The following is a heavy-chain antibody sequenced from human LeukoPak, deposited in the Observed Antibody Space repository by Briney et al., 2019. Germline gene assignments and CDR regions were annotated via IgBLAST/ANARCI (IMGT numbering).Heavy chain of an antibody. Sequence: PGGSLRLSCAASGFTFSHYWMTWVRQAPGKGPEWVANIKYDGSQEYYVDSVKGRFTISRDNARNSLNLQMNSLRAEDTAIYYCARDPDCGSASCYYADWGQGTLVTVSS. CDR3: ARDPDCGSASCYYAD. J-gene: IGHJ4*02. V-gene: IGHV3-7*01. CDR2: IKYDGSQE. D-gene: IGHD2-2*01. CDR1: GFTFSHYW.